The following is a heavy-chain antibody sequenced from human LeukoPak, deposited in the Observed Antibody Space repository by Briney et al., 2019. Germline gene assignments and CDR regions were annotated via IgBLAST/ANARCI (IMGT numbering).Heavy chain of an antibody. CDR2: VSHDGNNK. Sequence: GRSLRLSCAVSGFTFNIYSMHWVRQAPGKGLEWVALVSHDGNNKYYSDSVKGRFTISRDNSKNTLYLQMNSLRAEDTAVYYCARVIGFGGPRGFDYWGQGTLVTVSS. V-gene: IGHV3-30-3*01. D-gene: IGHD3-10*01. CDR1: GFTFNIYS. CDR3: ARVIGFGGPRGFDY. J-gene: IGHJ4*02.